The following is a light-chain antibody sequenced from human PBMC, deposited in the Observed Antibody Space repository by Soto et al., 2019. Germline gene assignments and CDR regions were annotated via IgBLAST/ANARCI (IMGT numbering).Light chain of an antibody. Sequence: EIGMTQSPATLSVSPGGRATLSCRASQRVSSGYVAWYQQKPGQAPRLLIYGASTRATGIPARFSGSGSGTEFTLTISGLQSEDFAVYYCQQYNNWPITFGQGTRLEIK. V-gene: IGKV3-15*01. CDR2: GAS. CDR3: QQYNNWPIT. CDR1: QRVSSG. J-gene: IGKJ5*01.